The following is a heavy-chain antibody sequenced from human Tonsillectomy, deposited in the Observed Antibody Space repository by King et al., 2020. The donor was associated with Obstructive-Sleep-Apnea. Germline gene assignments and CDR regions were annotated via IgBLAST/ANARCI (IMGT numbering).Heavy chain of an antibody. CDR1: GFTFSSYW. V-gene: IGHV3-7*01. Sequence: VQLVESGGHLVQPGGSLRLSCAASGFTFSSYWMSWVRQAPGKGLEWVSNINQDGSEKYYVDSVKGRFTISRDNAKNSLYLQMNSLRAEDTAVYYCARAWAYGSGLGFDYWGQGTLVTVSS. D-gene: IGHD3-10*01. CDR2: INQDGSEK. CDR3: ARAWAYGSGLGFDY. J-gene: IGHJ4*02.